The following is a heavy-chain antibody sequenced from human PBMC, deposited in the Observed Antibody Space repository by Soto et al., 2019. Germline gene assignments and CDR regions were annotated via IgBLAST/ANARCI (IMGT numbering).Heavy chain of an antibody. CDR1: GGTFSSYA. D-gene: IGHD3-10*01. CDR3: AREGEHRGRGPSSYYGMDV. Sequence: GASVKASCKASGGTFSSYAISWVRQAPGQGLEWMGGIIPIFGTANYAQKFQGRVTITADESTSTAYMELSSLRSEDTAVYYCAREGEHRGRGPSSYYGMDVWGQGTTVTVSS. J-gene: IGHJ6*02. CDR2: IIPIFGTA. V-gene: IGHV1-69*13.